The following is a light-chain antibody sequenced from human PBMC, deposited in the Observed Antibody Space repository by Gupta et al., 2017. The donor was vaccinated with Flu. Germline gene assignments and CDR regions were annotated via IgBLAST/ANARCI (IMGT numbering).Light chain of an antibody. Sequence: SITISCTGTSSDVGGYNYVSWYQQHPGKAPKLMIYEVSNRPAGVSNRFSGSKSGNTASLTISGIQAEDEADYYCSSYTSSSTLVFGGGTKLTVL. CDR3: SSYTSSSTLV. V-gene: IGLV2-14*01. CDR2: EVS. J-gene: IGLJ2*01. CDR1: SSDVGGYNY.